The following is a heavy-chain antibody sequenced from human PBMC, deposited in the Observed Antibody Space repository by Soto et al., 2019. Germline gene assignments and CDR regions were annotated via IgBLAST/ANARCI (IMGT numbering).Heavy chain of an antibody. CDR3: ATMPNYGDWDRDYYMDV. J-gene: IGHJ6*03. CDR1: GFTFSSYW. D-gene: IGHD4-17*01. Sequence: GGSLRLSCAASGFTFSSYWMHWVRQAPGKGLVWVSRINSDGSSTSYADSVKGRFTISRDNAKNTLYLQMNSLRAEDTAVYYCATMPNYGDWDRDYYMDVWGKGTTVTVSS. CDR2: INSDGSST. V-gene: IGHV3-74*01.